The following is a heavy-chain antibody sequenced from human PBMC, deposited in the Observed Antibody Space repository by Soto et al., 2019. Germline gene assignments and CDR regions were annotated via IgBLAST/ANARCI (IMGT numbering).Heavy chain of an antibody. Sequence: QVQLVQSGAEVKKPGSSVKVSCKASGGTFRTHAISWVRQAPGQGLEWLGGIIPTLGTPNYAQKFQGRVTVTADEYTSTAYMELSRLTSEDTAVYYCARAAFRSGYYGYYYGMDVWGQGTAVNV. CDR3: ARAAFRSGYYGYYYGMDV. V-gene: IGHV1-69*01. CDR1: GGTFRTHA. J-gene: IGHJ6*02. D-gene: IGHD3-3*01. CDR2: IIPTLGTP.